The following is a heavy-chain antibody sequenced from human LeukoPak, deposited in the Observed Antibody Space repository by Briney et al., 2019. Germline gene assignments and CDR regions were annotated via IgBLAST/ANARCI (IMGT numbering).Heavy chain of an antibody. Sequence: PGGSLRLSCAASGFTVSSNYMSWVRQAPGKGLDWVSVIYSGGSTYYADSVKGRFTISRDNSKNTLYLQMNSLRAEDTAVYYCARDHYDFWSGYSGVNWFDPWGQGTLVTVSS. CDR1: GFTVSSNY. J-gene: IGHJ5*02. CDR3: ARDHYDFWSGYSGVNWFDP. V-gene: IGHV3-66*02. CDR2: IYSGGST. D-gene: IGHD3-3*01.